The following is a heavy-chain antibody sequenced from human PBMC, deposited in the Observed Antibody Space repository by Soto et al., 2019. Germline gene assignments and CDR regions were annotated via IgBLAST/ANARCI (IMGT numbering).Heavy chain of an antibody. CDR1: GFTFSGSA. D-gene: IGHD4-17*01. V-gene: IGHV3-73*01. J-gene: IGHJ4*02. CDR3: TRHSPDHDYGDSALDY. Sequence: EVQLVESGGGSVQPGGSLKLSCAASGFTFSGSAMHWVRQASGKGLEWVGRIRSKANSYATAYAASVKGRFTISRDDSKNTAYLQMNSLKTEDTAMYYCTRHSPDHDYGDSALDYWGQGTLVTVSS. CDR2: IRSKANSYAT.